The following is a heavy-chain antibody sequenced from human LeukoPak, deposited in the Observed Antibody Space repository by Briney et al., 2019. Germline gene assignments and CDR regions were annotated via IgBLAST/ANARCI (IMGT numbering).Heavy chain of an antibody. CDR2: IWYDGSNK. CDR1: GFTFSSYG. CDR3: AGEDYYYDSSGLVFDY. Sequence: PGGSLRLSCAASGFTFSSYGMHWVRQAPGKGLEWVAVIWYDGSNKYYADSVKGRFTISRDNSKNTLYLQMNSLRAEDTAAYYCAGEDYYYDSSGLVFDYWGQGTLVTVSS. J-gene: IGHJ4*02. V-gene: IGHV3-33*01. D-gene: IGHD3-22*01.